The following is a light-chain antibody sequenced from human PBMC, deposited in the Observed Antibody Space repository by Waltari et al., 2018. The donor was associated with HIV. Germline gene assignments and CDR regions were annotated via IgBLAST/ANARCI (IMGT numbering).Light chain of an antibody. CDR3: SSYAGSSMSYA. CDR1: SSHVGAFKY. V-gene: IGLV2-8*01. J-gene: IGLJ1*01. Sequence: SALTQPPSASGSPRKSLSIPCTRASSHVGAFKYVSWYQQNPGKPPKLSIYDVTKRPSGVPDRFSGSKSGNTASLTVSGLQAEDEAHYYCSSYAGSSMSYAFGTGTKVTVL. CDR2: DVT.